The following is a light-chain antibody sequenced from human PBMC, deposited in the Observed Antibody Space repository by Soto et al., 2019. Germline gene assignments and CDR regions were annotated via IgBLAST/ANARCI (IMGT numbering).Light chain of an antibody. V-gene: IGKV1-39*01. J-gene: IGKJ4*01. CDR3: QQSYTIPLT. CDR2: AAS. CDR1: HNINAH. Sequence: DIQLTQSPSPLSASVGDRVTITCRSSHNINAHLNWYQQKAGKAPELLIYAASHLQVGVPSRFSGDGSMTHFTLTISSLQPEDFATYFCQQSYTIPLTFGGGTRVEIK.